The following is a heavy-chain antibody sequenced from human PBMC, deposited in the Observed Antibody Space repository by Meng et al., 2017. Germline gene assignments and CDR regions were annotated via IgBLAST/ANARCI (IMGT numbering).Heavy chain of an antibody. CDR3: ARGKHSSSTLTFYNY. Sequence: QVQLQQWGAGLLKPSATLSLTCAVYGGSFSGYYWSWIRQPPGKGLEWIGEINHSGSTNYNPSLKSRVTISVDTSKNQFSLKLSSVTAADTAVYYCARGKHSSSTLTFYNYWGQRTLVTVSS. J-gene: IGHJ4*02. D-gene: IGHD6-13*01. CDR2: INHSGST. CDR1: GGSFSGYY. V-gene: IGHV4-34*01.